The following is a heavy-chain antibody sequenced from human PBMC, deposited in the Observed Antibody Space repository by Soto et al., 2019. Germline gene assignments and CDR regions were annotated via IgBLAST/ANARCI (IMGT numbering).Heavy chain of an antibody. CDR3: ARDSSSWYYGMDV. Sequence: ETLSLTCTVSGGSISSSSYYWGWIRQPPGKGLEWIGSIYYSGSTYYNPSLKSRVTISVDTSKNQFSLKLSSVTAADTAVYYCARDSSSWYYGMDVWGQG. V-gene: IGHV4-39*02. J-gene: IGHJ6*02. CDR2: IYYSGST. CDR1: GGSISSSSYY. D-gene: IGHD6-13*01.